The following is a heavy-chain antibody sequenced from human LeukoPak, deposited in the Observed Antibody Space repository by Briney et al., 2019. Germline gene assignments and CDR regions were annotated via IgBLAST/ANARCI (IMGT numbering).Heavy chain of an antibody. V-gene: IGHV6-1*01. CDR1: GDSVSSNGAS. D-gene: IGHD3-3*01. Sequence: SQTLSLTCAISGDSVSSNGASWNWIRQSPSRGLEWLGRTYYRSQQWHSDYAPSVKGRITLNPDTSKNQFSLQLNSMTPEDTAVHYCGRETDVGVVTNWGQGTLVTVSS. CDR2: TYYRSQQWHS. CDR3: GRETDVGVVTN. J-gene: IGHJ4*02.